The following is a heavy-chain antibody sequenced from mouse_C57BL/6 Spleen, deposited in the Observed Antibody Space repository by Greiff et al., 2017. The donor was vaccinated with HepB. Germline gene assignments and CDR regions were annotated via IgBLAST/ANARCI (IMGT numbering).Heavy chain of an antibody. CDR2: ISDGGSYT. D-gene: IGHD2-10*02. CDR3: ARASNYWYFDV. V-gene: IGHV5-4*03. J-gene: IGHJ1*03. CDR1: GFTFSSYA. Sequence: EVKLVESGGGLVKPGGSLKLSCAASGFTFSSYAMSWVRQTPEKRLEWVATISDGGSYTYYPDNVKGRFTISRDNAKNNLYLQMSHLKSEDTAMYYCARASNYWYFDVWGTGTTVTVSS.